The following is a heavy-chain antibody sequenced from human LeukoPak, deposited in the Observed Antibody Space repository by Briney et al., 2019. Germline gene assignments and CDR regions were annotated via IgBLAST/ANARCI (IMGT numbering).Heavy chain of an antibody. V-gene: IGHV3-30*01. J-gene: IGHJ4*02. CDR1: GFTFSSYA. CDR2: ISYDGSNK. CDR3: ARDWDSTLDC. D-gene: IGHD2/OR15-2a*01. Sequence: PGGSLRLSCAASGFTFSSYAMHWVRQAPGKGLEWVAVISYDGSNKYYADSVKGRFTISRDNSKNTLYLQMHSLRAEDTAVYYCARDWDSTLDCWGQGTLVTVSS.